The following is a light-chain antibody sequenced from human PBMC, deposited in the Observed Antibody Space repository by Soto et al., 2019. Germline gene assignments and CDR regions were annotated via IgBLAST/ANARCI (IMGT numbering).Light chain of an antibody. J-gene: IGKJ1*01. CDR3: QQYNNWPPDRT. CDR1: QSVGSN. Sequence: EIVMTQSPATLSVSPGERATLSCRASQSVGSNLAWYQLKPGQAPRLLIYGASTRATGIPARFSGSGSGTHCTLTISSPQAEDFAIYFCQQYNNWPPDRTFGQGTKVEIK. CDR2: GAS. V-gene: IGKV3-15*01.